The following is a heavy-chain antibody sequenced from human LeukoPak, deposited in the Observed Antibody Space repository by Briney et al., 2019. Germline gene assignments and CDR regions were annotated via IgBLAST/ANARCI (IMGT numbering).Heavy chain of an antibody. CDR2: IYHSGST. CDR1: GVSISSSNSY. Sequence: SETLSLTCTVSGVSISSSNSYWGWIRQPPGKGLEWIGSIYHSGSTYYNPPLKSRVTISVDTSKNQFSLKLSSVTAADTAVYYCARVAHWEQQLVGGWFDPWGQGTLVTVSS. J-gene: IGHJ5*02. D-gene: IGHD6-13*01. CDR3: ARVAHWEQQLVGGWFDP. V-gene: IGHV4-39*07.